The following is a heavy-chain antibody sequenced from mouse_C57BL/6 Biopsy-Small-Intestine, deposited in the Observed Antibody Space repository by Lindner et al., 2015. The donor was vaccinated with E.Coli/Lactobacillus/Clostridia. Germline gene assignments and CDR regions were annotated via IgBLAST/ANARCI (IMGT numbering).Heavy chain of an antibody. CDR3: ARGKNWDWFPY. D-gene: IGHD4-1*01. V-gene: IGHV5-17*01. CDR2: ISSGSNTI. CDR1: GFTFSDYG. Sequence: VQLQESGGGLVKPGGSRKLSCAASGFTFSDYGMHWVRQVSERAGWVAYISSGSNTIYYADTVKGRFTISRDNAKNTSFSQMTSLRSEDTAMYYCARGKNWDWFPYWGQGTLVTVSA. J-gene: IGHJ3*01.